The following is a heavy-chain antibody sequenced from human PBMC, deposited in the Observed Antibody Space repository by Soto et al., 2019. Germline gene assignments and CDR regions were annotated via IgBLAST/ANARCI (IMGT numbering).Heavy chain of an antibody. V-gene: IGHV3-11*06. CDR3: VRGGGGGLFDP. Sequence: PGGSLSLSCAGSGFTFGDSYMSWIRQAPGKGLEWLSYISPGSRYPAYADSVKGRFTISRDNAKRSLYLQMMSLTAEDTAIYYCVRGGGGGLFDPWGQGTMVTVSS. J-gene: IGHJ5*02. CDR2: ISPGSRYP. D-gene: IGHD2-15*01. CDR1: GFTFGDSY.